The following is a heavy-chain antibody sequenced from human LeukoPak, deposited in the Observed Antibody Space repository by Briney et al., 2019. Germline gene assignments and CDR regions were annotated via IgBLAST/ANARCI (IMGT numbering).Heavy chain of an antibody. Sequence: GASVKVSCKASGYTFTSYDINWVRQATGQGLEWMGWMNPNSGNTGYAQKFQDRVTMTRNTSISTAYMELSSLRSEDTAVYYCARPLPYYCSSTSCPGGWFDPWGQGTLVTVSS. D-gene: IGHD2-2*01. J-gene: IGHJ5*02. CDR2: MNPNSGNT. V-gene: IGHV1-8*01. CDR3: ARPLPYYCSSTSCPGGWFDP. CDR1: GYTFTSYD.